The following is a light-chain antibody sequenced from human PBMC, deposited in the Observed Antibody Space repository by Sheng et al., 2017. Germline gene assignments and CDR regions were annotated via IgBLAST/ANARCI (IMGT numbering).Light chain of an antibody. J-gene: IGKJ3*01. Sequence: DIQMTQSPSSLSASVGDRATITCRASQGIGKYLAWYQQKPGKVPKLLIYSASICNQGPISVQWQWYLGQISLSPSASLQPEDVATYYCQKYNTALGVTFGLGPKWISN. CDR3: QKYNTALGVT. V-gene: IGKV1-27*01. CDR1: QGIGKY. CDR2: SAS.